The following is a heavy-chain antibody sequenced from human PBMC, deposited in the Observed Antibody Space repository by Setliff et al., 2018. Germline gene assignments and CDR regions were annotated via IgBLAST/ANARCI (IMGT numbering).Heavy chain of an antibody. D-gene: IGHD5-18*01. J-gene: IGHJ3*02. Sequence: KPSETLSLTCAVSGGSISSSIWWSWVRQAPGKGLEWIGEIYHNGNSYYNPSLKSRVTISVDTSKNQFSLKLSSVTAADTAVYYCARVPRFTDTRNAFDIWGQGTMVTVSS. CDR3: ARVPRFTDTRNAFDI. CDR1: GGSISSSIW. CDR2: IYHNGNS. V-gene: IGHV4-4*02.